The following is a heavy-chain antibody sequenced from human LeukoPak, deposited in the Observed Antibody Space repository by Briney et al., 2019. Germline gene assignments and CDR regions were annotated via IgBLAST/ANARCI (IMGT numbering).Heavy chain of an antibody. V-gene: IGHV3-48*01. CDR1: GFTFSSYS. Sequence: GGSLRLSCAASGFTFSSYSLNWVRQAPGKGLEWVAYISSGSDIIQYADSVKGRFTISRDNAKNSLYLQMNSLRAEDTAVYYCARCPDYGDYCDAFDIWGQGTMVTVSS. CDR2: ISSGSDII. D-gene: IGHD4-17*01. J-gene: IGHJ3*02. CDR3: ARCPDYGDYCDAFDI.